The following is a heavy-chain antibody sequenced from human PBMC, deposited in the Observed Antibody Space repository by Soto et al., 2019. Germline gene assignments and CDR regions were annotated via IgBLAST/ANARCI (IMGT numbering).Heavy chain of an antibody. J-gene: IGHJ4*02. CDR3: ARGGNGNGVYYFDY. Sequence: GASVKVSCKASGYTFTGYYMHWVRQAPGQGLEWMGWINPNSGGTNYAQKFQGWVTMTRDTSISTAYMELSRLRSDDTAVYYCARGGNGNGVYYFDYWGQGTLVTVSS. D-gene: IGHD1-1*01. V-gene: IGHV1-2*04. CDR2: INPNSGGT. CDR1: GYTFTGYY.